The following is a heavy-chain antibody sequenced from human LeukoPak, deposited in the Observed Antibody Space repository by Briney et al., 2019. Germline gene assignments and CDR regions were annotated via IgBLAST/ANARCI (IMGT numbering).Heavy chain of an antibody. CDR2: ISSSSSSI. V-gene: IGHV3-48*01. Sequence: GGSLRLSCAASGFTFSSYSVNWVRQAPGKGLEWVSYISSSSSSIYYADSVKGRFTISRDNAKNSLYLQMNSLRVEDTAVYYCARDGGSWRDSPPDYWGQGTLVTVSS. CDR1: GFTFSSYS. J-gene: IGHJ4*02. D-gene: IGHD6-13*01. CDR3: ARDGGSWRDSPPDY.